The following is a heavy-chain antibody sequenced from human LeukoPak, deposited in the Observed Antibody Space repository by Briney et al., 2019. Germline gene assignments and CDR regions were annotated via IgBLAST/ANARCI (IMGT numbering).Heavy chain of an antibody. CDR1: GFIFSGYG. D-gene: IGHD3-10*01. V-gene: IGHV3-30*02. Sequence: PGGSLRLSCVASGFIFSGYGTHWVRQAPGKGLEWVAFIRYDGSNKYYADSVKGRFTIARDNSKNTLYLQMNSLRAEETAVYYCAKLNQRGVIVDYWGQGTLVTVSS. J-gene: IGHJ4*02. CDR3: AKLNQRGVIVDY. CDR2: IRYDGSNK.